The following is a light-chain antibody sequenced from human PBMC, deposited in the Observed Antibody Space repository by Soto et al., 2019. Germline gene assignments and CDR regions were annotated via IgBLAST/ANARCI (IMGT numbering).Light chain of an antibody. J-gene: IGLJ1*01. Sequence: QSVLTQPASVSGSPGQSITISCTGTSSDVGGYSRVSWYQHHPGKAPKLIIYEVSDRPSGVSNRFSGSKSGNTASLTISGLQAEDEADYYCNSYTSSNTRVFGPGTKVTVL. CDR2: EVS. CDR1: SSDVGGYSR. CDR3: NSYTSSNTRV. V-gene: IGLV2-14*01.